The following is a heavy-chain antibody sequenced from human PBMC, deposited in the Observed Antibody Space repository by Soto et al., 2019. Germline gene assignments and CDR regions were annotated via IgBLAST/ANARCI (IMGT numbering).Heavy chain of an antibody. D-gene: IGHD6-6*01. J-gene: IGHJ5*02. V-gene: IGHV1-8*01. CDR1: GYTFTSYD. CDR2: MNPNSGNT. CDR3: ARAHKKLTIAARRGAYWFDP. Sequence: ASVKVSCKASGYTFTSYDINWVRQATGQGLEWMGWMNPNSGNTGYAQKFQGRVTMTRNTSISTAYMELSSLRSEDTAVYYCARAHKKLTIAARRGAYWFDPWGQGTLVTVST.